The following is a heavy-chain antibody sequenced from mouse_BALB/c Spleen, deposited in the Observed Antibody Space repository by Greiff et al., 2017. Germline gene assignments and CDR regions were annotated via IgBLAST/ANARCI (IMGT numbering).Heavy chain of an antibody. D-gene: IGHD4-1*01. CDR1: GFSLTSYG. J-gene: IGHJ4*01. CDR3: ARDPGGDAMDY. CDR2: IWAGGST. Sequence: VKLVESGPGLVAPSQSLSITCTVSGFSLTSYGVHWVRQPPGKGLEWLGVIWAGGSTNYNSALMSRLSISKDNSKSQVFLKMNSLQTDDTAMYYCARDPGGDAMDYWGQGTSVTVSS. V-gene: IGHV2-9*02.